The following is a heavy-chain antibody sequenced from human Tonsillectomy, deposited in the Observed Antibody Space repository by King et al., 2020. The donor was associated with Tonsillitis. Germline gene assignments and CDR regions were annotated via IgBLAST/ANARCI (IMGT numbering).Heavy chain of an antibody. CDR1: GFTFSNAW. D-gene: IGHD6-19*01. CDR2: IKSKTDGGTT. Sequence: VQLVESGGGLVKPGGSLRLSCAASGFTFSNAWMSWVRQAPGKGLEWVGRIKSKTDGGTTDYAAPVKGRFTISRDDSKNTLYLQMNSLKTEDTAAYYCTTDSRYSSGWYRDDAFDIWGQGTMVTVSS. J-gene: IGHJ3*02. V-gene: IGHV3-15*01. CDR3: TTDSRYSSGWYRDDAFDI.